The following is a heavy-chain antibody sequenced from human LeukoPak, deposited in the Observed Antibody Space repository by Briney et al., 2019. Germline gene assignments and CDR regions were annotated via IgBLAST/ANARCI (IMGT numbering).Heavy chain of an antibody. CDR3: ARDGVGATPFDY. CDR1: AFTFSDYS. Sequence: PGGSLRLSCAASAFTFSDYSMNWVRQAPGKGLEWVSSISSSSSYIYYADSVKGRFTISRDNAKNSLYLQMNILRAEDTAVYYCARDGVGATPFDYWGQGTLVTVSS. J-gene: IGHJ4*02. V-gene: IGHV3-21*01. D-gene: IGHD1-26*01. CDR2: ISSSSSYI.